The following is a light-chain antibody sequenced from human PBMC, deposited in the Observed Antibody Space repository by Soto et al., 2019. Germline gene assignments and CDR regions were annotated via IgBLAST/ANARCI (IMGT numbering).Light chain of an antibody. V-gene: IGKV3-20*01. CDR3: QDSSTSPWP. CDR1: QTVSASY. Sequence: EIVLTQSPGTLSLSPGEKATLSCRASQTVSASYLAWYQQKPGQAPRLLIYGATNRIIGIPDRFSGSVSGTDFTLTISSLEPEDSAVYYCQDSSTSPWPFGQGTKVDIK. J-gene: IGKJ1*01. CDR2: GAT.